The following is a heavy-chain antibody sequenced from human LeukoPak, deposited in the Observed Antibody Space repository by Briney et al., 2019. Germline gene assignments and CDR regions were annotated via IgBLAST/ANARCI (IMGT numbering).Heavy chain of an antibody. CDR1: GFTFDDYA. Sequence: GGSLRLSCAASGFTFDDYAMHWVRQAPGKGLEWVSGISWNSGSIGYADSVKGRFTISRDNAKNSLYLQMNSLRAEDTAVYYCARKQGYSSSPLDYWGQGTLVTVSS. CDR2: ISWNSGSI. D-gene: IGHD6-6*01. J-gene: IGHJ4*02. V-gene: IGHV3-9*01. CDR3: ARKQGYSSSPLDY.